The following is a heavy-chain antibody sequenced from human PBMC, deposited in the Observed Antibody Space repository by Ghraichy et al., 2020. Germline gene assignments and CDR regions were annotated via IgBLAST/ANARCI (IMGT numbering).Heavy chain of an antibody. CDR1: GFTFSTYW. CDR2: IKGDGTIT. V-gene: IGHV3-74*01. Sequence: GESLNISCVASGFTFSTYWMHWVRQDPGKGLVWVSRIKGDGTITTYADSVKGRFTISRDNAKNTLYLQMNSLRAEDTAVYYCAREDTALAHYGMDVWGQGTTVTVSS. D-gene: IGHD5-18*01. CDR3: AREDTALAHYGMDV. J-gene: IGHJ6*02.